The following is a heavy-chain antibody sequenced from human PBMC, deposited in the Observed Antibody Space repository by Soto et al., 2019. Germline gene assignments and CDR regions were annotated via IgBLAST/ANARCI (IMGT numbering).Heavy chain of an antibody. CDR3: ARDLGEECSSTSCYVYFDY. Sequence: ASVKVSCKASGYTFTSYYMHWVRQAPGQGLEWMGIINPSGGSTSYAQKFQGRVTMTRDTSTSTVYMELSSLRSEDTAVYYCARDLGEECSSTSCYVYFDYWGQGTLVTVSS. D-gene: IGHD2-2*01. V-gene: IGHV1-46*03. CDR2: INPSGGST. CDR1: GYTFTSYY. J-gene: IGHJ4*02.